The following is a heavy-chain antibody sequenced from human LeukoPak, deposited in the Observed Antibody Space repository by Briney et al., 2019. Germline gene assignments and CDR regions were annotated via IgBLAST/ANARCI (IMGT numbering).Heavy chain of an antibody. V-gene: IGHV1-8*01. J-gene: IGHJ4*02. CDR1: GYTFTSYD. D-gene: IGHD3-3*01. CDR3: ARVSTYFGVVTDFDY. Sequence: GASVKVSCKASGYTFTSYDINWVRQATGQGLEWMGWTNPNSGNTGYAQKFQGRVTMTRNTSISTAYMELSSLRSEDTAVYYCARVSTYFGVVTDFDYWGQGTLVTVSS. CDR2: TNPNSGNT.